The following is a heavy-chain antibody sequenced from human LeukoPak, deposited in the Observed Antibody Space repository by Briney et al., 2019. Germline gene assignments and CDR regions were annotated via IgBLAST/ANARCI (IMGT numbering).Heavy chain of an antibody. CDR3: AKDLRRPFSSTLYYYDSSALPTTG. D-gene: IGHD3-22*01. CDR1: GFTFSSYG. CDR2: IRYDGSNK. V-gene: IGHV3-30*02. J-gene: IGHJ4*02. Sequence: GGSLRLSCAASGFTFSSYGMHWVRQAPGKGLEWVAFIRYDGSNKYYADSVKGRFTISRDNSKNTLYLQMNSLRAEDTAVYYCAKDLRRPFSSTLYYYDSSALPTTGWGQGTLVTVSS.